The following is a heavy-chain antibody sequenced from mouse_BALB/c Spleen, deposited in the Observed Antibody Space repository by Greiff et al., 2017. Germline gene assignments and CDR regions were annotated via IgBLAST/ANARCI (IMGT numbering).Heavy chain of an antibody. CDR2: ISSGGST. CDR1: GFTFSSYA. V-gene: IGHV5-6-5*01. J-gene: IGHJ4*01. CDR3: ARGLRAYYAMDD. Sequence: EVQRVESGGGLVKPGGSLKLSYAAPGFTFSSYAMSWVRQTPEKRLEWVASISSGGSTYYPDSVKGRFTISRDNARNILYLQMSSLRSEDTAMYYCARGLRAYYAMDDWGQGTSVTVSS.